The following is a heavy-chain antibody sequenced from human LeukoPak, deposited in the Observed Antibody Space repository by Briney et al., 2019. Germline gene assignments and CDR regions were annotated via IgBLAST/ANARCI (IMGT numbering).Heavy chain of an antibody. V-gene: IGHV3-23*01. J-gene: IGHJ4*02. D-gene: IGHD3-22*01. CDR2: ISGSGGST. Sequence: GGSLRLSCAASGFTFSSYAMSWVRQAPGKGLEWVSAISGSGGSTYYADSVKGRFTIFRDNSKNSLYLQMNSLRAEDTAVYYCARMGTMRDYWGQGTLVTVSS. CDR1: GFTFSSYA. CDR3: ARMGTMRDY.